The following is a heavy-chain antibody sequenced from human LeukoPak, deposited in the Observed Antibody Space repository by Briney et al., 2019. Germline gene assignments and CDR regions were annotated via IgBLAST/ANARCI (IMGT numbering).Heavy chain of an antibody. J-gene: IGHJ4*02. CDR3: ASGHQYSASDSPYFFAY. D-gene: IGHD5-12*01. V-gene: IGHV4-34*01. Sequence: SETLSLTCGVYGGSVSAYGWSWIRQPPGKGLEWIWEINHSGSTNYTLSLKSRVTISLDTSKNQFSLQLRSVTAADTAVYYCASGHQYSASDSPYFFAYWGQGTPVTISS. CDR2: INHSGST. CDR1: GGSVSAYG.